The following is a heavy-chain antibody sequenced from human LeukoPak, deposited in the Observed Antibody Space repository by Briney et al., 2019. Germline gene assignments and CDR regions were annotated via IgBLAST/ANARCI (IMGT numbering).Heavy chain of an antibody. Sequence: PSETLSLTCTVSGGSISSYYWSWIRQPPGKGLEWIGYIYYSGSTNYNPSLKSRVTISVDTSKNQFSLKLSSVTAADTAVHYCARVGHIQGYYFDYWGQGTLVTVSS. CDR2: IYYSGST. V-gene: IGHV4-59*12. CDR3: ARVGHIQGYYFDY. D-gene: IGHD1-1*01. CDR1: GGSISSYY. J-gene: IGHJ4*02.